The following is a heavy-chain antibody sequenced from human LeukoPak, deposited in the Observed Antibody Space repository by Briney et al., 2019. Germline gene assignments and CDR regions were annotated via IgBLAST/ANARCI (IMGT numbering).Heavy chain of an antibody. J-gene: IGHJ5*02. CDR3: VRDTSIAARPSWFDP. CDR1: GFTFRSHW. D-gene: IGHD6-6*01. Sequence: GGSLRLSCAASGFTFRSHWMQWVRQDPGKGLVCVSRINSDGSSTTYADSVKGRFSVSRDNAKNTLYLQMNSLRVEDTAVYYCVRDTSIAARPSWFDPWGQGTLVIVSS. V-gene: IGHV3-74*01. CDR2: INSDGSST.